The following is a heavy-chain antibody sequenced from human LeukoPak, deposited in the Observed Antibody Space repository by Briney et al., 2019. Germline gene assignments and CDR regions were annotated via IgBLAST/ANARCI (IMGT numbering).Heavy chain of an antibody. CDR1: GFTFSSYV. V-gene: IGHV3-48*04. CDR3: ARERAEWENY. CDR2: ISGSGSTI. D-gene: IGHD1-26*01. J-gene: IGHJ4*02. Sequence: PGGSLRLSCAASGFTFSSYVMSWVRQAPGKGLEWLSYISGSGSTIYYADSVKGRFTISRDNAKNSLYLQMNSLRAEDTAVYYCARERAEWENYWGQGTLVTVSS.